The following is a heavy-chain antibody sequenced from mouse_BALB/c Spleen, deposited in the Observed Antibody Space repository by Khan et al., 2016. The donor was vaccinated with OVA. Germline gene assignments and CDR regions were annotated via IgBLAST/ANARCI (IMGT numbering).Heavy chain of an antibody. CDR2: ISYSGNT. CDR1: GYSITTDYA. D-gene: IGHD1-1*01. Sequence: EVKLLESGPGLVKPSQSLSLTCTVTGYSITTDYAWNWLRQFPGNQLEWMGFISYSGNTKYNPSLKSRISITRDTSKNQFFLQLKSETTEDTARYYCARVYGGDFDYWGQGTTLTVSS. CDR3: ARVYGGDFDY. J-gene: IGHJ2*01. V-gene: IGHV3-2*02.